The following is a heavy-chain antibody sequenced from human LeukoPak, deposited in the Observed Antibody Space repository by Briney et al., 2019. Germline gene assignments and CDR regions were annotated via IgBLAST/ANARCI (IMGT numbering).Heavy chain of an antibody. CDR2: ISSSSSYT. D-gene: IGHD1-1*01. CDR3: ARGTGTTAYFDY. CDR1: GFTFSDYY. V-gene: IGHV3-11*06. J-gene: IGHJ4*02. Sequence: GGSLRLSCAASGFTFSDYYMSWIRQAPGKGLEWVSYISSSSSYTKYGDSVKGRFTISRDNAKNSLYLQVNSLRAEDTAVYYCARGTGTTAYFDYWGQGTLVTVSS.